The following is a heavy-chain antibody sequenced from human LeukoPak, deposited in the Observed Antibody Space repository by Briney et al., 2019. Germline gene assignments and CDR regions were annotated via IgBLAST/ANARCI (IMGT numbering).Heavy chain of an antibody. Sequence: GESLKISCKGSGYSFTSYWIGWVRQMPGKGLEWMGIIYPGDSDTRYSPSFQGQVTISADKSISTAYLQWSSLKASDTAMYYCARSLGCSGGSCYSPYYYYYGMDVWGQGTTVTVSS. CDR3: ARSLGCSGGSCYSPYYYYYGMDV. CDR1: GYSFTSYW. D-gene: IGHD2-15*01. J-gene: IGHJ6*02. V-gene: IGHV5-51*01. CDR2: IYPGDSDT.